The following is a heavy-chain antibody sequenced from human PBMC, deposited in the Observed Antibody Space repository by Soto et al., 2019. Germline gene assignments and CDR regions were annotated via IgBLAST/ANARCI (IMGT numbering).Heavy chain of an antibody. CDR2: IYYSGST. Sequence: SETLSLTCTVSGGSISSGDYYWSWIRQPPGKGLEWIGYIYYSGSTYYNPSLKSRVTISVDTSKNQFSLKLSSVTAADTAVYYCARGLLYYYDSSGYLVSWGQGTLVTVSS. V-gene: IGHV4-30-4*01. CDR3: ARGLLYYYDSSGYLVS. J-gene: IGHJ4*02. CDR1: GGSISSGDYY. D-gene: IGHD3-22*01.